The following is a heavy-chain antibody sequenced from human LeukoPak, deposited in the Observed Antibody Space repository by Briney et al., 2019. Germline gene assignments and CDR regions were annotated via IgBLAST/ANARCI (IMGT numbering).Heavy chain of an antibody. CDR1: GGSFSGYY. V-gene: IGHV4-34*01. CDR3: ARENDSSGYALDY. Sequence: SETLSLTCAVYGGSFSGYYWSWIRQPPGRGLEWIGEINHSGSTNYNPSLKSRVTISVDTSKNQFSLNLDSVTAADTAVYYCARENDSSGYALDYWGQGTLVTVSS. CDR2: INHSGST. D-gene: IGHD3-22*01. J-gene: IGHJ4*02.